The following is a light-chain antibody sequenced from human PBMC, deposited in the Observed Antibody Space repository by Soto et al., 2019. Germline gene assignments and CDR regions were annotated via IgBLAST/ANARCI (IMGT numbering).Light chain of an antibody. Sequence: EIVLTQSPGTLSLSPGERATLSFMASQSISGNYLAWYQQKPGQAPRLLIYGASNRATGIPERFSGSGSGTDFTLTISRLEPQDSAMYYCQQYVISVTFGQGTRLEIK. CDR3: QQYVISVT. CDR2: GAS. CDR1: QSISGNY. J-gene: IGKJ5*01. V-gene: IGKV3-20*01.